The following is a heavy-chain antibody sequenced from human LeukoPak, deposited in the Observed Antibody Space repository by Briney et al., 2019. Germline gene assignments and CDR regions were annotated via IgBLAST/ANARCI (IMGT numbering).Heavy chain of an antibody. CDR3: AKARRITDGFDI. D-gene: IGHD3-10*01. CDR1: GFTFSSYA. V-gene: IGHV3-23*01. CDR2: ISGSGGST. J-gene: IGHJ3*02. Sequence: GALRLSCAASGFTFSSYAMSWVRQAPGKGLEWVSAISGSGGSTYYADSVKGRFTISRDNSKNTLYLQMNSLRAEDTAVYYCAKARRITDGFDIWGQGTMVTVSS.